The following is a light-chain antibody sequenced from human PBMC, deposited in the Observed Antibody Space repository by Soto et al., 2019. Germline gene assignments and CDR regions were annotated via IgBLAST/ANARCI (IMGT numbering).Light chain of an antibody. CDR1: NLGDKY. CDR2: QDT. CDR3: QAWDSNTVV. Sequence: SYELTQPPSVSVSPGQTASITCSGDNLGDKYACWYQQRPGQSPMLVIYQDTKRPSGIPERFSGSNSGNTATLTISGTQSMDEADYYCQAWDSNTVVFGGGTQLTVL. J-gene: IGLJ2*01. V-gene: IGLV3-1*01.